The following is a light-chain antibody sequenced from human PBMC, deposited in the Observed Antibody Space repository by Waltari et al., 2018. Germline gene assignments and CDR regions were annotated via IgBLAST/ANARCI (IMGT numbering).Light chain of an antibody. J-gene: IGLJ3*02. CDR3: CSYAGYFTWV. Sequence: QSDLTQPPSVSGSPGQSVTIPCTGSSIDLTNADYVPWSQQTPGKAPRLIMFDVNRRPSGVPDRFSGSKSGNTASLTISGLQFADDSHYFCCSYAGYFTWVFGGGTKLTVL. CDR2: DVN. CDR1: SIDLTNADY. V-gene: IGLV2-11*01.